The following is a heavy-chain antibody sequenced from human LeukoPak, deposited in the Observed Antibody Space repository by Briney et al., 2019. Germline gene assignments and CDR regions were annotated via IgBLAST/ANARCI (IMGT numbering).Heavy chain of an antibody. D-gene: IGHD3-16*01. V-gene: IGHV3-7*01. CDR2: IKQDGSEK. CDR1: GFTFSSYW. CDR3: ARDPQDYDYVWGSYVR. Sequence: GGSLRPSCAASGFTFSSYWMSWVRQAPGKGLEWVANIKQDGSEKYYVDSVKGRFTISRDNAKNSLYLQMNSLRAEDTAVYYCARDPQDYDYVWGSYVRWGQGTLVTVSS. J-gene: IGHJ4*02.